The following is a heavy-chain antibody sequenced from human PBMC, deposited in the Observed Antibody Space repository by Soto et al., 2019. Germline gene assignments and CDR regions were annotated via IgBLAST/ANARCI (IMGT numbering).Heavy chain of an antibody. CDR2: ISPYTGNT. Sequence: ASVKVSCKASGYIFSSYGISWVRQAPGQGLEWMGWISPYTGNTNYAQKVQDRVTMTTETSTSTAYMELRSLRSDDTAVYYCARDEFYYDTSSYLGPDYWGQGPLVTVSS. D-gene: IGHD3-22*01. CDR3: ARDEFYYDTSSYLGPDY. V-gene: IGHV1-18*01. CDR1: GYIFSSYG. J-gene: IGHJ4*02.